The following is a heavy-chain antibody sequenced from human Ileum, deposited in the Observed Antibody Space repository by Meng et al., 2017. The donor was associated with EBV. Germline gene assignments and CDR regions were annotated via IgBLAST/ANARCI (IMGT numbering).Heavy chain of an antibody. V-gene: IGHV4-4*02. CDR1: GGPNSSRNW. J-gene: IGHJ4*02. CDR2: IYHSGTT. CDR3: ARDPTGGEDHQRV. D-gene: IGHD1-14*01. Sequence: VLRQRSGPGRVKPSGPLSLSGPYSGGPNSSRNWWRWVRQPPGKGLEWIGKIYHSGTTIYNPSLKSRVNMSVDNSKNQFSLKLNSMTAADTAVYYCARDPTGGEDHQRVWGQGTLVTVSS.